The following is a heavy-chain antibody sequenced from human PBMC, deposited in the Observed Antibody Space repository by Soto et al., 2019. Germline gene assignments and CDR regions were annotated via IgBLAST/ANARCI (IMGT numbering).Heavy chain of an antibody. V-gene: IGHV4-34*01. CDR1: GGSFSGYY. CDR3: AKNRGRVTTSWHFDY. CDR2: INHSGST. Sequence: SETLSLTFAVYGGSFSGYYWSWIRQPPGKGLEWIGEINHSGSTNYNPSLKSRVTISVDTSKNQFSLYLQMSSLRGEDTAVYYCAKNRGRVTTSWHFDYWGQGTLVTVSS. J-gene: IGHJ4*02. D-gene: IGHD4-17*01.